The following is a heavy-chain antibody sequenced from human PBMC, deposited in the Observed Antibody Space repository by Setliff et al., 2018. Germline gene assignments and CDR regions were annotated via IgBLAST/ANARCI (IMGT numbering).Heavy chain of an antibody. CDR2: ISAYNGKT. J-gene: IGHJ4*02. D-gene: IGHD3-22*01. CDR1: GHTLSNSI. Sequence: ASVKVSCKASGHTLSNSILSWVRQAPGQGLEWVGWISAYNGKTYSAQKFQDRVTLTTHTSTNMGYLELRDLRSDDTAVYYCARINFYVSSGYYYASDYWGQGTLVTVSS. V-gene: IGHV1-18*01. CDR3: ARINFYVSSGYYYASDY.